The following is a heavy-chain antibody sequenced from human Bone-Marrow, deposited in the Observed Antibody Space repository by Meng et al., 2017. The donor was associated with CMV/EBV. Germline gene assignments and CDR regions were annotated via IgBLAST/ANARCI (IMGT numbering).Heavy chain of an antibody. J-gene: IGHJ3*02. V-gene: IGHV3-23*01. CDR3: AKDPTVILRFLEWLSHGAFDI. CDR2: ISGSGGST. CDR1: GFTFSSYA. Sequence: GGSLRLSCAASGFTFSSYAMSWVRQAPGKGLEWVSAISGSGGSTYYADSVKGRFTISRDNSKNALYLQMNSLRAEDTAVYYCAKDPTVILRFLEWLSHGAFDIWGQGTRVTGSS. D-gene: IGHD3-3*01.